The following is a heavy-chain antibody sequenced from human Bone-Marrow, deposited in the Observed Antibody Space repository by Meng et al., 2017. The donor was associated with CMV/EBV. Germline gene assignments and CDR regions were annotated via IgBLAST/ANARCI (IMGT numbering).Heavy chain of an antibody. J-gene: IGHJ4*02. CDR3: YSSGYFDY. Sequence: SETLSLTCTVSGGSFTSSSFYWGWIRQPPGKGLEWIGSIYYSGSTYYNPSLKSRVTISVDTSKNQFSLKLSSVTAADTAVYYCYSSGYFDYWGQGKLVTVYS. CDR1: GGSFTSSSFY. D-gene: IGHD3-22*01. CDR2: IYYSGST. V-gene: IGHV4-39*07.